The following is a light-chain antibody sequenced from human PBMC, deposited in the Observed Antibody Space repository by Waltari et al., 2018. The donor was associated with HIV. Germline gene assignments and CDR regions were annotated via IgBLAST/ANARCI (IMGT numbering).Light chain of an antibody. V-gene: IGKV1D-16*01. CDR2: AAS. CDR3: QQYKNFPLT. J-gene: IGKJ4*01. CDR1: QDISTW. Sequence: IQMTQSPSSLSASVGDRVPITCRANQDISTWVAWYQRKPEKAPQSLIYAASNLQSGVPSRFSGSGSGTNFTLVISNLQPEDFVSYYCQQYKNFPLTFGGGTKVEI.